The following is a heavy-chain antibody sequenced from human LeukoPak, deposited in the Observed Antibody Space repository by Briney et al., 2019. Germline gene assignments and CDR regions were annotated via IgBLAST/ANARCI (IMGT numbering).Heavy chain of an antibody. J-gene: IGHJ6*03. CDR3: ASGYYYYMDV. CDR1: GGSISSYY. Sequence: SEILSLTCTVSGGSISSYYWSWIRQPAGKGLEWIGRIYTSGSTNYNPSLKSRVTMSVDTSKDQFSLKLSSVTAADTAVYYCASGYYYYMDVWGKGTTVTVSS. CDR2: IYTSGST. V-gene: IGHV4-4*07.